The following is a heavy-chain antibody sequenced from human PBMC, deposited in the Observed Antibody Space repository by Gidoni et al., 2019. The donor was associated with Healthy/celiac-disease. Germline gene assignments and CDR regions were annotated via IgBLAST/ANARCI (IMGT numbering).Heavy chain of an antibody. CDR2: IYSGGST. J-gene: IGHJ4*02. V-gene: IGHV3-66*01. CDR3: ARVHPDYVWGSYRSSAYYFDY. CDR1: GFPVSSNY. D-gene: IGHD3-16*02. Sequence: EVQLVESGGGLVQPGGSLRLSCAASGFPVSSNYMSWVRQAPGKGLEWVSVIYSGGSTYYADSVKGRFTISRDNSKNTLYLQMNSLRAEDTAVYYCARVHPDYVWGSYRSSAYYFDYWGQGTLVTVSS.